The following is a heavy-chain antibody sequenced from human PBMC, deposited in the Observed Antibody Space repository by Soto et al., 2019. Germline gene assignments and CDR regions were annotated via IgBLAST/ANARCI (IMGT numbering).Heavy chain of an antibody. CDR3: ARPSMGGDYMDV. CDR1: GFTFSSYS. D-gene: IGHD3-10*01. Sequence: GGSLRLSCAASGFTFSSYSMNWVRQAPGKGLEWVSSISSSSSYIYYADSVKGRFTISRDNAKNSLYLQMNSLRAEDTAVYYCARPSMGGDYMDVWGKGTTVTVSS. J-gene: IGHJ6*03. V-gene: IGHV3-21*01. CDR2: ISSSSSYI.